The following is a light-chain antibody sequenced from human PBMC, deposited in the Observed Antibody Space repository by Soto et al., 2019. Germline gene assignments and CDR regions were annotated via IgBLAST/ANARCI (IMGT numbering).Light chain of an antibody. J-gene: IGLJ1*01. V-gene: IGLV2-14*01. CDR3: SSYTISSTLEV. Sequence: QSALTQPASVSGSPGQSITISCTGTSSDVGGYNYVSWYQQHPGKAPKLMIYEVSNRPSGVSNRFSGSKSGNTASLTISGLQAEDEADYYCSSYTISSTLEVFGTGTKLTVL. CDR1: SSDVGGYNY. CDR2: EVS.